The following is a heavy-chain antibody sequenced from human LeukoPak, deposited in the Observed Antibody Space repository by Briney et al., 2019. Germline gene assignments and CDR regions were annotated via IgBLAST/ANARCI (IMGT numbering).Heavy chain of an antibody. J-gene: IGHJ4*02. V-gene: IGHV3-21*04. CDR1: GFTFNSYS. Sequence: GGSLRLSCAASGFTFNSYSMNWVRQTPGKGLEWVSSISSSSGYINYADSVKGRFTVSRDNAKNTLYLQMSSLRAEDTAVYYCAKVGDYYGSGKYSNFDYWGQGTLVTVSS. D-gene: IGHD3-10*01. CDR2: ISSSSGYI. CDR3: AKVGDYYGSGKYSNFDY.